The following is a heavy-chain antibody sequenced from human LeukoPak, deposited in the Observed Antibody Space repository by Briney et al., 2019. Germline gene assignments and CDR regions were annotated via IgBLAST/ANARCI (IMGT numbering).Heavy chain of an antibody. CDR2: ISSSGSTI. D-gene: IGHD6-19*01. J-gene: IGHJ4*02. CDR1: GFTFSSYE. CDR3: ARDTSRKQWLALDY. V-gene: IGHV3-48*03. Sequence: GGSLRLSCAASGFTFSSYEMNWVRQAPGKGLEWVSYISSSGSTIYYADSVKGRFTISRDNAKNTLYLQMNSLRAEDTAVYYCARDTSRKQWLALDYWGQGTLVTVSS.